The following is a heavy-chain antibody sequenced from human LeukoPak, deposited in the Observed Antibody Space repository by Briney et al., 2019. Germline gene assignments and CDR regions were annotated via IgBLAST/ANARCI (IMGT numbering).Heavy chain of an antibody. D-gene: IGHD3-3*01. V-gene: IGHV4-4*07. CDR3: ARDSYDFWSGYPYYYYYMDV. Sequence: SETLSLTCTVSGGSISSYYWSWIRQPAGKGLEWIGRIYTSGSTNYNPSLKSRVTMSVDTSKNQFSLKLSSVTAEDTAVCYCARDSYDFWSGYPYYYYYMDVWGKGTTVTVSS. CDR2: IYTSGST. J-gene: IGHJ6*03. CDR1: GGSISSYY.